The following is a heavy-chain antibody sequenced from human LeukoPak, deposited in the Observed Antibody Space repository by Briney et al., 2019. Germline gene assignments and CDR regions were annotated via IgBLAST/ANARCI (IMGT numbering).Heavy chain of an antibody. Sequence: SETLSLTCTVSGGSISSYYWSWIRQPPEKGLEWIGYIYYSGSTNYNPSLKSRVTISVDTSKNQFSLKLSSVTAADTAVYYCARHGGSSWNKGIYYFDYWGQGTLVTVSS. CDR2: IYYSGST. J-gene: IGHJ4*02. CDR3: ARHGGSSWNKGIYYFDY. CDR1: GGSISSYY. D-gene: IGHD6-13*01. V-gene: IGHV4-59*08.